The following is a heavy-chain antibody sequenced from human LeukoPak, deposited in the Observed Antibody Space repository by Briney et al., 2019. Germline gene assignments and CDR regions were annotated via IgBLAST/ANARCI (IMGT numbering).Heavy chain of an antibody. J-gene: IGHJ3*02. Sequence: GGSLTLSCAASGFPVSTNYMLWVRNARGKGLEWVSDIYSSGSTYYADSVEGRFTIPRENSKNTLYLQMNGLRAEATAVYYCARTKCYYDSSGYPDAFDIWGEGTMVTVSS. CDR3: ARTKCYYDSSGYPDAFDI. D-gene: IGHD3-22*01. V-gene: IGHV3-53*01. CDR1: GFPVSTNY. CDR2: IYSSGST.